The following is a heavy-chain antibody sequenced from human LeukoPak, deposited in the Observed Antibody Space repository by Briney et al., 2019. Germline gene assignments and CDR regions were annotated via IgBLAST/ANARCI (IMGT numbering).Heavy chain of an antibody. V-gene: IGHV3-11*01. Sequence: GGPLRLSCAATGFTISDYYMSWIRQAPGKGLEWVSYITNSGSTVYYIDSVKGRFTISRDNAKNSLYLQMNSLRAEDTAVYYCARDRGIVGPTGYYFDYWGQGTLVTVSS. CDR3: ARDRGIVGPTGYYFDY. D-gene: IGHD1-26*01. CDR1: GFTISDYY. J-gene: IGHJ4*02. CDR2: ITNSGSTV.